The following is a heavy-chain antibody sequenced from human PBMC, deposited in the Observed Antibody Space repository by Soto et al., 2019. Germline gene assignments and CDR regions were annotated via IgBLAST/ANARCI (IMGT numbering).Heavy chain of an antibody. V-gene: IGHV3-30-3*01. Sequence: PGGSLRLSCAASGFIFRNYAMHWVRQAPGKGLEWVAVISYDGSNKYYADSVKGRFTISRDNSKNTLYLQMNSLRAEDTAVFYCARGEYANHYFDYWGQGALVTVSS. CDR3: ARGEYANHYFDY. CDR1: GFIFRNYA. D-gene: IGHD2-8*01. CDR2: ISYDGSNK. J-gene: IGHJ4*02.